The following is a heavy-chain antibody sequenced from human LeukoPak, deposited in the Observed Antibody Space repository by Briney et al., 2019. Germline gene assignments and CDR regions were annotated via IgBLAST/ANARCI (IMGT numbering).Heavy chain of an antibody. J-gene: IGHJ4*02. CDR2: ISYDGSNK. D-gene: IGHD2-2*01. CDR3: ARDLGFWALVVPSA. Sequence: GGSLRLSCAASGFTFSSYAMHWVRQARGKGLEWVAVISYDGSNKYYADSVKGRFTISRDNSKNTLYLQMNSLRAEDTAVYYCARDLGFWALVVPSAWGQGTLVTVSS. V-gene: IGHV3-30-3*01. CDR1: GFTFSSYA.